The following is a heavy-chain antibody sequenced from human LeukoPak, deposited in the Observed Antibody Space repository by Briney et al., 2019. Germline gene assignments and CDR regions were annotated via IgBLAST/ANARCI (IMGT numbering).Heavy chain of an antibody. J-gene: IGHJ3*02. CDR1: GGSISSSSYY. D-gene: IGHD6-13*01. CDR2: IYYSGST. Sequence: SETLSLTCTVSGGSISSSSYYWGWIRQPPGKGLEWIGSIYYSGSTYYNPSLKSRVTISVDTSENQFSLKLSSVTAADTAVYYCARRQQLGDAFDIWGQGTMVTVSS. CDR3: ARRQQLGDAFDI. V-gene: IGHV4-39*07.